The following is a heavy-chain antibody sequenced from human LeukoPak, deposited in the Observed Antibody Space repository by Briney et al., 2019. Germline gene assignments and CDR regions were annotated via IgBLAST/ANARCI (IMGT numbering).Heavy chain of an antibody. J-gene: IGHJ5*02. CDR1: GGSIRSYY. CDR2: IYTSGST. CDR3: ARDPKPNYDFWSGSWFDP. D-gene: IGHD3-3*01. V-gene: IGHV4-4*07. Sequence: PSETLSLTCTVSGGSIRSYYWSWIRQPAGKGLERIGRIYTSGSTDYNPSLKSRVTISVDKSKDQFSLKLSSVTAADTAVYYCARDPKPNYDFWSGSWFDPWGQGTLVTVSS.